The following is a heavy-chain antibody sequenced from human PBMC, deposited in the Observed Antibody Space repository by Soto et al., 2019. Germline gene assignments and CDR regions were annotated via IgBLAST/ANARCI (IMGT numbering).Heavy chain of an antibody. CDR3: ARENTAMGGYFDY. D-gene: IGHD5-18*01. J-gene: IGHJ4*02. CDR2: IYYNGDT. V-gene: IGHV4-30-4*01. CDR1: GSSLTSGDYY. Sequence: QVQMQESGPGLVRPSQTLSLSCAVSGSSLTSGDYYWNWIRQSPGKGLEWIGYIYYNGDTYYNPSLKGRVTFSLDTSMNHFSLNMTSVTAADTAVYFCARENTAMGGYFDYWGPGSLLTVSS.